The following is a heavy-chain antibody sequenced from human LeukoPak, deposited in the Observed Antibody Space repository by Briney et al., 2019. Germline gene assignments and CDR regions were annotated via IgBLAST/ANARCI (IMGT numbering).Heavy chain of an antibody. CDR2: IYGGGNI. CDR3: AKESGALGAPLYDY. D-gene: IGHD4/OR15-4a*01. V-gene: IGHV3-53*01. Sequence: GGSLRLSCAASGFTVSSNYMNWVRQAPGKGLEWVSVIYGGGNIYYADSVKGRFTISRDNSKNMLYLQMNSLRAEDTAVYYCAKESGALGAPLYDYWGQGTLVTGSS. CDR1: GFTVSSNY. J-gene: IGHJ4*02.